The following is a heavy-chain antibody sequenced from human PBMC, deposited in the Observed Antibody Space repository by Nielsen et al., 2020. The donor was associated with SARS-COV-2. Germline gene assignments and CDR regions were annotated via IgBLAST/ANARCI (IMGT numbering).Heavy chain of an antibody. Sequence: GGSLRLSCEGSGFTFSDFYLSWIRQAPGKGLEWVSYISSSGSTIYYADSVKGRFTISRDNSKNTLYLQMNSLRVDDTAVYFCARGGRRYSGYPRDYWGQGTLVIVSS. CDR3: ARGGRRYSGYPRDY. CDR1: GFTFSDFY. J-gene: IGHJ4*02. CDR2: ISSSGSTI. V-gene: IGHV3-11*01. D-gene: IGHD5-12*01.